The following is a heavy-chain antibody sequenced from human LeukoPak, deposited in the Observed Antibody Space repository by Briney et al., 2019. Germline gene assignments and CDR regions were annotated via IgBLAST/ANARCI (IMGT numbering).Heavy chain of an antibody. CDR3: ARDRRGIAAAGPVDY. V-gene: IGHV3-21*01. J-gene: IGHJ4*02. CDR2: ISSSSSYI. D-gene: IGHD6-13*01. Sequence: GGSLRLSCAASGFTFSSYSMNWVRQAPGKGLEWVSSISSSSSYIYYADSAKGRFTISRDNAKNSLYLQMNSLRAEDTAVYYCARDRRGIAAAGPVDYWGQGTLVTVSS. CDR1: GFTFSSYS.